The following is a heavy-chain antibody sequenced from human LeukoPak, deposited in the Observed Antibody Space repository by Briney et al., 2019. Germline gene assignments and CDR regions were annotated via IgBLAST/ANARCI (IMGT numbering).Heavy chain of an antibody. D-gene: IGHD1-26*01. CDR3: AKDTHGSYGRGAFDI. V-gene: IGHV3-7*03. Sequence: GGSLRLSCAASGFTFSSYWMSWVRQAPGKGLEWVANIKQDGSEKYYVDSVKGRFTISRDNAKNSLYLQMNSLRAEDTALYYCAKDTHGSYGRGAFDIWGQGTMVTVSS. CDR2: IKQDGSEK. CDR1: GFTFSSYW. J-gene: IGHJ3*02.